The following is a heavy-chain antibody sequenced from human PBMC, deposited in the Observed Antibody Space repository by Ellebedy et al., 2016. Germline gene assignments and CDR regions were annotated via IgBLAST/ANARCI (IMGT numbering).Heavy chain of an antibody. V-gene: IGHV3-23*01. D-gene: IGHD5-18*01. CDR1: GFTFSSYA. J-gene: IGHJ4*02. Sequence: GGSLRLXCAASGFTFSSYAMSWVRQAPGKGLEWVSVISASGVTTYYADSVKGRFTISRDNSKNTLYLQMSSLRAEDAALYYCARRYSYAFDDWGQGTLVTVSS. CDR3: ARRYSYAFDD. CDR2: ISASGVTT.